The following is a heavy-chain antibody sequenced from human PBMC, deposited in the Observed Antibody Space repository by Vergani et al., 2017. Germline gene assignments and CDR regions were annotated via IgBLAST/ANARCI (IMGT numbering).Heavy chain of an antibody. V-gene: IGHV3-30-3*01. Sequence: QVQLVESGGGVVQPGRSLRLSCAASGFTFSSYAMHWVRQDPGKGLEWVAVISYEGSKKYYADSVKGRLTISRDNSNNTLYLQMNSLRAEDTAVYYCARDLHYYGSGSYSPFDYWGQGTLVTVSS. J-gene: IGHJ4*02. CDR1: GFTFSSYA. CDR2: ISYEGSKK. CDR3: ARDLHYYGSGSYSPFDY. D-gene: IGHD3-10*01.